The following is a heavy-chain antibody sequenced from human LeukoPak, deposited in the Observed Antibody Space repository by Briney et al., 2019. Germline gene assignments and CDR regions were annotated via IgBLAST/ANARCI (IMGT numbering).Heavy chain of an antibody. CDR2: IYYSGST. CDR1: GGSISSYY. D-gene: IGHD3-10*01. CDR3: ARTRITMVRGVIYFDY. J-gene: IGHJ4*02. V-gene: IGHV4-59*01. Sequence: SETLSLTCTVSGGSISSYYWSWIRQPPGKGLEWIGYIYYSGSTNYNSSLKSRVTISVDTSKNQFSLKLSSVTAADTAVYYCARTRITMVRGVIYFDYWGRGTLVTVSS.